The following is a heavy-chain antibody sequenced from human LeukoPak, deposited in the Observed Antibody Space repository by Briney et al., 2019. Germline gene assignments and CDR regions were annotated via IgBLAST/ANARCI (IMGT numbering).Heavy chain of an antibody. CDR2: ISSSSDAM. CDR3: AKDPRVGAKRTYYFDY. Sequence: PGGSLRLSCAASGFTFSNYGINWVRQTPGKGLEWVSYISSSSDAMHYADSVKGRFTISRDNSKNTLYLQMNSLRAEDTAVYYCAKDPRVGAKRTYYFDYWGQGTLVTVSS. D-gene: IGHD1-26*01. V-gene: IGHV3-48*01. J-gene: IGHJ4*02. CDR1: GFTFSNYG.